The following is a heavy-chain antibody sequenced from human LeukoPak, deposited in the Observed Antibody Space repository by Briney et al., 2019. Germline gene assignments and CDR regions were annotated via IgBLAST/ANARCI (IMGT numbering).Heavy chain of an antibody. D-gene: IGHD3-10*01. J-gene: IGHJ4*02. Sequence: PGGSLRLSCAASGFTFSSYAMSWVRQAPGKGLEWVSAISGSGGSTYYADSVKGRFTISRDNSKNTLYLQMNSLRAEDTAAYYCAKDQDGSGRGGFDYWGQGTLVTVSS. V-gene: IGHV3-23*01. CDR2: ISGSGGST. CDR3: AKDQDGSGRGGFDY. CDR1: GFTFSSYA.